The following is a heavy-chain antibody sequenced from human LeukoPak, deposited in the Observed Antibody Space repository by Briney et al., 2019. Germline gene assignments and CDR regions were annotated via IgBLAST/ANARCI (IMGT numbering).Heavy chain of an antibody. J-gene: IGHJ4*02. D-gene: IGHD1-26*01. V-gene: IGHV3-21*01. CDR3: ARDGSGSYSFDY. Sequence: GGSLRLSCAASGFTVSSNYMSWVRQAPGKGLEWVSSISSSSSYIYYADSVKGRFTISRDNAKNSLYLQMNSLRAEDTAVYYCARDGSGSYSFDYWGQGTLVTVSS. CDR1: GFTVSSNY. CDR2: ISSSSSYI.